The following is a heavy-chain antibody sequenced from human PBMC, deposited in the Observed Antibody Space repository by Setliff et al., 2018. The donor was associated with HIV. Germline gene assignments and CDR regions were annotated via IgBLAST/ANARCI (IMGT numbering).Heavy chain of an antibody. V-gene: IGHV4-4*07. CDR2: VHNSAGS. J-gene: IGHJ3*02. CDR3: ARDRPEVLADSPHDVFDI. D-gene: IGHD3-22*01. Sequence: PSGTLSPTCPVSGDSVSGYYWRWIRQPAGRGLEWIGRVHNSAGSNYNPSLKSRVTMSVDTAKNQLSLKLTAVSAADTAVYYCARDRPEVLADSPHDVFDIWGRGIMVTVSS. CDR1: GDSVSGYY.